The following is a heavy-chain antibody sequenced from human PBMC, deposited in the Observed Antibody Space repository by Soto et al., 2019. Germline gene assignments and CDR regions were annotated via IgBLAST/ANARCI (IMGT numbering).Heavy chain of an antibody. CDR3: AIDLGGYRAKMFDF. D-gene: IGHD3-16*01. Sequence: EVQLVESGGGLVQPGGSLRLSCVASGFTFSGYSMNWVRQAPGKGLEWVSLLGSSITTIYYSDSVRGRFTISRDNAKNSLDLQMNSLRDEDTALYYGAIDLGGYRAKMFDFCGQGTLVTVSS. CDR1: GFTFSGYS. V-gene: IGHV3-48*02. J-gene: IGHJ4*02. CDR2: LGSSITTI.